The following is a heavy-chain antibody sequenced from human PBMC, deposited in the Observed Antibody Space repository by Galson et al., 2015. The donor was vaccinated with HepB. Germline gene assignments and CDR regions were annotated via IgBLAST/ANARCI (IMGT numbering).Heavy chain of an antibody. V-gene: IGHV3-30-3*01. CDR3: ARDRVATTQDDAFDI. D-gene: IGHD5-12*01. CDR2: ISYDGSNT. CDR1: GFTFSSYS. J-gene: IGHJ3*02. Sequence: SLRLSCAASGFTFSSYSIHWVRQAPGKGLEWVAVISYDGSNTYYADSVKGRFTISRDNSKNTLYLQMNSLRAEDTAVYYCARDRVATTQDDAFDIWGQGTMVTVSS.